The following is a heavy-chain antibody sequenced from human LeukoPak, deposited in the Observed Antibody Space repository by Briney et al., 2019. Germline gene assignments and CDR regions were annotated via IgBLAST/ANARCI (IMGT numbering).Heavy chain of an antibody. V-gene: IGHV4-39*01. J-gene: IGHJ4*02. CDR3: ARLVYSYGYLFDY. Sequence: SETLSLTCTVSGGSISSSSYYWGWLRQPPGKGLEWIGSIYYSGSTYYNPSLKSRVTISVDTSKNQFSLKLSSVIAADTAVYYCARLVYSYGYLFDYWGQGTLVTVSS. CDR1: GGSISSSSYY. CDR2: IYYSGST. D-gene: IGHD5-18*01.